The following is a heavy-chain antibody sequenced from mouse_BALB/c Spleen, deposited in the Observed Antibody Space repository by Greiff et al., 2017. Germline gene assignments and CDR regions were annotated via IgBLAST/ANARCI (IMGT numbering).Heavy chain of an antibody. V-gene: IGHV5-15*02. CDR3: ARADALPGLTSATYFDV. J-gene: IGHJ1*01. CDR2: ISNLAYSI. CDR1: GFTFSDYG. Sequence: EVQLVESGGGLVQPGGSRKLSCAASGFTFSDYGMAWVRQAPGKGPEWVAFISNLAYSIYYADTVKGRFTISSENAKNTLYLEMSSLRSEDTAMYYCARADALPGLTSATYFDVWGAGTTVTVSS. D-gene: IGHD1-2*01.